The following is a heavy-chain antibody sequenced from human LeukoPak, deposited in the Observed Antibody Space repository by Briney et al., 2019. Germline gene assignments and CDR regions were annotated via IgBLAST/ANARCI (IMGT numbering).Heavy chain of an antibody. CDR3: ARHHSRITIFGVVTDDAFDI. J-gene: IGHJ3*02. CDR2: IYYSGST. V-gene: IGHV4-39*01. D-gene: IGHD3-3*01. CDR1: GGSISSSSYY. Sequence: PSETLSLTCTVSGGSISSSSYYWGWIRQPPGKGLEWIGSIYYSGSTYYNPSLKSRVTISVDTSKNQFSLKLSSVTAADTAVYYCARHHSRITIFGVVTDDAFDIWGQGTMVTVSS.